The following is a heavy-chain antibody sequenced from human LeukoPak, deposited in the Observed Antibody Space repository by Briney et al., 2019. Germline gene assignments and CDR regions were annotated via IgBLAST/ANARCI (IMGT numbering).Heavy chain of an antibody. CDR3: AKSLCGDYCCYYYGMDV. Sequence: GGSLRLSCAASGFTFSSYAMSWVRQAPGKGLEWVSAISGSGGSTYYAGSVKGRFTISRDNSKNTLYLQMNSLRAEDTAVYYCAKSLCGDYCCYYYGMDVWGQGTTVTVSS. J-gene: IGHJ6*02. V-gene: IGHV3-23*01. D-gene: IGHD4-17*01. CDR2: ISGSGGST. CDR1: GFTFSSYA.